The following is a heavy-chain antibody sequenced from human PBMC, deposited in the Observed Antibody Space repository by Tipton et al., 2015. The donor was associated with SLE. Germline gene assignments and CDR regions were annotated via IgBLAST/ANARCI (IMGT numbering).Heavy chain of an antibody. CDR3: ASRGGEDLDY. D-gene: IGHD3-16*01. Sequence: TLSLTCAVYGGSFSGYYWSWIRQPPGKGLGWIGEINHSGSTNYNPSLKSRFTISVDTSKNQFSLKLSSVTAAVTAVYYCASRGGEDLDYWGQGTLVTVSS. V-gene: IGHV4-34*01. CDR2: INHSGST. CDR1: GGSFSGYY. J-gene: IGHJ4*02.